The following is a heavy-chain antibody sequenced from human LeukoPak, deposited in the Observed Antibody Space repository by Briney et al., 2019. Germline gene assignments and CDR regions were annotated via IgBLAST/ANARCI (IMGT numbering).Heavy chain of an antibody. V-gene: IGHV1-24*01. D-gene: IGHD3-10*01. CDR3: ATENLYMVRGVIPPGFDP. J-gene: IGHJ5*02. CDR1: GYTLTELS. Sequence: GASVKVSCKVSGYTLTELSMHWVRQAPGKGLEWMGGFDPEDGETIYAQKFQGRVTMTEDTSTDTAYMELSSLRSEDTAVYYCATENLYMVRGVIPPGFDPWGQGTLVTVSS. CDR2: FDPEDGET.